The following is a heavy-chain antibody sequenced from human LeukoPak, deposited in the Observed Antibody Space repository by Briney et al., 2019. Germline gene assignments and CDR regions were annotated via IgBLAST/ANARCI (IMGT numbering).Heavy chain of an antibody. V-gene: IGHV3-23*01. CDR2: ISGGDGRT. Sequence: GGSLRLSCATSGISFPTSGFSWVRQTSGGLEWVSGISGGDGRTYYADSVKGRLTISRDNPRNMLYMEMNSLRAEDTAVYYCSVMHRYYDGSGYWVQWGQGTLVTVSS. J-gene: IGHJ4*02. D-gene: IGHD3-22*01. CDR3: SVMHRYYDGSGYWVQ. CDR1: GISFPTSG.